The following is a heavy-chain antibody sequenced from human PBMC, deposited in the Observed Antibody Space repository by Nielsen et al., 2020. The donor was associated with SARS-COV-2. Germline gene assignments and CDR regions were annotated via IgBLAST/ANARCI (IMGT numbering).Heavy chain of an antibody. J-gene: IGHJ3*02. CDR2: INSDGSST. D-gene: IGHD1-26*01. CDR1: GFTFSSYW. Sequence: GGSLRLSCAASGFTFSSYWMHWVRQAPGKGLVWVSRINSDGSSTSYADSVKGRFTISRDNAKNTLYLQMNSLRAEDTAVYYCARHPYSGSYYDDAFDIWGQGTMVTVSS. V-gene: IGHV3-74*01. CDR3: ARHPYSGSYYDDAFDI.